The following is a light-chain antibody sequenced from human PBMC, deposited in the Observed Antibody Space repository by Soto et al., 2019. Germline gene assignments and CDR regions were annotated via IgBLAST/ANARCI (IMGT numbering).Light chain of an antibody. J-gene: IGLJ1*01. CDR2: GNS. CDR1: SSNIGAGYD. CDR3: QSYDSSLSGYV. V-gene: IGLV1-40*01. Sequence: SALTQPPSVSGAPGQRVTISCTGSSSNIGAGYDVHWYQQLPGTAPKLLIYGNSNRPSGVPDRFSGSKSGTSASLAITGLQAEDDADYYCQSYDSSLSGYVFGTGTKVTVL.